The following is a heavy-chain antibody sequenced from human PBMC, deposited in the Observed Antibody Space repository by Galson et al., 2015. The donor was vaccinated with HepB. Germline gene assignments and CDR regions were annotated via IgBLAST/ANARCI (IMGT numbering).Heavy chain of an antibody. CDR1: GFTFGDYX. Sequence: XLSCAASGFTFGDYXXSWFRQAPGTGLEWVGFIRSKAYGGTTEYAASVKGRFTISRDDSKSIAYLQMNSLKTEDTAVYYCTRVAVDYYDSSGYYLLDYWGQGTLVTVSS. V-gene: IGHV3-49*03. CDR3: TRVAVDYYDSSGYYLLDY. CDR2: IRSKAYGGTT. D-gene: IGHD3-22*01. J-gene: IGHJ4*02.